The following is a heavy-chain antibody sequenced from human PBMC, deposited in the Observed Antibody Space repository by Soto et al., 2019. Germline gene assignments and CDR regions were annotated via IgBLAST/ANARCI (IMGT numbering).Heavy chain of an antibody. J-gene: IGHJ5*02. CDR2: INPNSGST. CDR1: GYSFIGHY. Sequence: GASVKVSCKASGYSFIGHYIHWVRQAPGQGLEWMGWINPNSGSTTYAQRFQGRVTMTRDTSISTAYMELSSLRSDDTAVFYCATADGVVGIWLDPWGQGTMVTVSS. V-gene: IGHV1-2*02. D-gene: IGHD3-3*01. CDR3: ATADGVVGIWLDP.